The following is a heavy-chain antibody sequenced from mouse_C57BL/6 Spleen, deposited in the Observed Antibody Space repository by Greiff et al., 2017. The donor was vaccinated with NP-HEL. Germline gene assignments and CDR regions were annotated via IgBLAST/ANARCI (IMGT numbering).Heavy chain of an antibody. V-gene: IGHV1-84*01. J-gene: IGHJ2*01. CDR2: IYPGSGNT. Sequence: LVESGPELVKPGASVKISCKASGYTFTDYYINWVKQRPGPGLEWIGWIYPGSGNTKYNEKFKGKATLTVDTSSSTVYMQLSSLTSEDSAVYFCARLEMAYYFDYWGQGTTLTVSS. CDR3: ARLEMAYYFDY. CDR1: GYTFTDYY. D-gene: IGHD2-3*01.